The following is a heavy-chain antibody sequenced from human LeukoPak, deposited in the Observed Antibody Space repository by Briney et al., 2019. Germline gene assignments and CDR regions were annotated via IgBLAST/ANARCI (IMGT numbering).Heavy chain of an antibody. CDR1: GFTFRNAW. D-gene: IGHD2-2*01. V-gene: IGHV3-15*01. Sequence: GGSLRLSCAASGFTFRNAWMSWVRQAPGKGLEWVGRIKSKTDGGTTDYAAPVKGRFTISRDDSKNTLYLQMNSLKTEDTAVYYCTTDCSSTSCHYWYFDLWGRGTLVTVSS. CDR3: TTDCSSTSCHYWYFDL. CDR2: IKSKTDGGTT. J-gene: IGHJ2*01.